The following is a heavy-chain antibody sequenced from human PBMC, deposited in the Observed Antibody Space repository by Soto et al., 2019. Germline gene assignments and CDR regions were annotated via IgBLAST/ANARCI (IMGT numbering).Heavy chain of an antibody. D-gene: IGHD3-3*01. Sequence: QGQLVESGGGVVQPGTSLRLSCEASAFIFSRYGMHWVRQAPGKGLEWVAVISYDGSNKYYAESVKGRFIISRDKSENTLYLQMNSLRAEDTAVYYCAKDKDWSGVYGMDVWGQGTTVTVSS. CDR1: AFIFSRYG. V-gene: IGHV3-30*18. CDR3: AKDKDWSGVYGMDV. J-gene: IGHJ6*02. CDR2: ISYDGSNK.